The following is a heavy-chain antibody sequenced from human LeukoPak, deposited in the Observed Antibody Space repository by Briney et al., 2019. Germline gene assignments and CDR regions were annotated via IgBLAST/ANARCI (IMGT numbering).Heavy chain of an antibody. CDR1: GYTFTGYC. V-gene: IGHV1-2*02. CDR3: ARDREYSSGWYPRNWFDP. CDR2: INPNSGGT. Sequence: ASVKVSCKASGYTFTGYCMHWVRQAPGQGLEWMGWINPNSGGTNYAQKFQGRVTMTRDTSISTAYMELSRLRSDDTAVYYCARDREYSSGWYPRNWFDPWGQGTLVTVSS. J-gene: IGHJ5*02. D-gene: IGHD6-19*01.